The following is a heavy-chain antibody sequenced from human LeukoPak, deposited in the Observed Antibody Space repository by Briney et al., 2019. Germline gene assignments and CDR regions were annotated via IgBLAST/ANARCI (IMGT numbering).Heavy chain of an antibody. CDR1: GFTFISYA. CDR2: ISSSSSYI. Sequence: GGSLRLSCAASGFTFISYAMSWVRQAPGKGLEWVSSISSSSSYIYYADSVKGRFTISRDNAKNSLYLQMNSLRAEDTAVYYCAREDRFDYWGQGTLVTVSS. J-gene: IGHJ4*02. V-gene: IGHV3-21*01. CDR3: AREDRFDY.